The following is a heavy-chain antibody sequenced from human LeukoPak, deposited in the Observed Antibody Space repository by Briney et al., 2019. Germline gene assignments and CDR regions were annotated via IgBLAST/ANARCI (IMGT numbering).Heavy chain of an antibody. D-gene: IGHD3-16*01. J-gene: IGHJ4*02. CDR1: GYSISSGYY. CDR3: ARGGGGHQGY. Sequence: PSETLSLTCTVSGYSISSGYYWGWIRQPPGQGLEWIGSIYRSGSTYYNPSLKSRVTISVDTSKNQFSLKLSSVTAADTAVYYCARGGGGHQGYWGQGTLVTVSS. V-gene: IGHV4-38-2*02. CDR2: IYRSGST.